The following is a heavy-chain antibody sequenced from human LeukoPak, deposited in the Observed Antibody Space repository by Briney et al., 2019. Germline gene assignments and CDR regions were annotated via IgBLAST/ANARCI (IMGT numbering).Heavy chain of an antibody. V-gene: IGHV3-30*18. Sequence: GGSLRLSCAGSRFTFSYGVHWVRRAPGKGLEWVAVISYDGSYKYYADSVKGRFTISRDNSKSTLYLQMNSLRAEDTAVYYCAKGYNGYDYAFDIWGQGTMVTVSS. CDR2: ISYDGSYK. J-gene: IGHJ3*02. CDR1: RFTFSYG. CDR3: AKGYNGYDYAFDI. D-gene: IGHD5-12*01.